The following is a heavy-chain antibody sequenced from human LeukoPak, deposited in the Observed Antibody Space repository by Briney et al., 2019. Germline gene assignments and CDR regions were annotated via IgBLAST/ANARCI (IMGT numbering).Heavy chain of an antibody. CDR3: ARGGREVIIRYMDV. J-gene: IGHJ6*03. CDR2: MNPNSGNT. V-gene: IGHV1-8*01. D-gene: IGHD3-10*01. Sequence: ASVTVSCKASGYTFTSYDINWVRQATGQGLEWMGWMNPNSGNTGYAQKFQGRVTMTRNTSISTAYMELSSLRSEDTAVYYCARGGREVIIRYMDVWGKGTTVTVSS. CDR1: GYTFTSYD.